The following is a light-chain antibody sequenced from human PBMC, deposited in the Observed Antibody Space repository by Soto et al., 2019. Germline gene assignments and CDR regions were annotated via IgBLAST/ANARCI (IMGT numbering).Light chain of an antibody. CDR2: AVS. CDR1: SSDVGGYNY. V-gene: IGLV2-14*01. Sequence: QSALTQPASVSGSPGPSITISCTGTSSDVGGYNYVSWYQQHPGKDPKLIIYAVSNRPSGVSHRFSGSKSGNTASLAISGLQAEGEAEYYCSSYSSSTSVAFGGGTKLTVL. J-gene: IGLJ2*01. CDR3: SSYSSSTSVA.